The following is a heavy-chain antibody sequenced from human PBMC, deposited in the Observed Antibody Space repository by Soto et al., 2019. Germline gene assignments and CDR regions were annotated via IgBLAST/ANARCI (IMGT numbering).Heavy chain of an antibody. D-gene: IGHD3-22*01. V-gene: IGHV4-39*01. J-gene: IGHJ5*02. CDR2: IYYSGST. Sequence: PSETLSLTCTVSGGSISSSSYYWGWIRQPPGKGLEWIGSIYYSGSTYYNPSLKSRVTISVDTSKNQFSLKLSSVTAADTAVYYCARYESSGTWGQGTLVTVSS. CDR1: GGSISSSSYY. CDR3: ARYESSGT.